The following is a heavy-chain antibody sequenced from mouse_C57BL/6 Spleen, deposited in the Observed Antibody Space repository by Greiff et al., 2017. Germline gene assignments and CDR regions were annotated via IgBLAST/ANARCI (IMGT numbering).Heavy chain of an antibody. CDR2: IHPNSGST. CDR3: EGRDVDYDWFAY. J-gene: IGHJ3*01. V-gene: IGHV1-64*01. CDR1: GYTFTSYW. Sequence: VQLQQSGAELVKPGASVKLSCKASGYTFTSYWMHWVKQRPGQGLEWIGMIHPNSGSTNYNEKFKSKATLTVDKSSSTAYMQLSSLTSEDLAFYTCEGRDVDYDWFAYWGQGTRSLSLQ. D-gene: IGHD2-4*01.